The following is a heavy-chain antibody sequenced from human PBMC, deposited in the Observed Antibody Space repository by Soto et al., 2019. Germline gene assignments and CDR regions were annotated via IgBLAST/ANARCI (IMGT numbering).Heavy chain of an antibody. Sequence: GGSLRLSCAASGFTFSSYAMHWVRQAPGKGLEYVSAISSNGGSTYYADSVKGRFTISRDNSKNTLYLQMGSLRAEDMAVYYCARVGPRRTYDYWGQGTLVTVSS. D-gene: IGHD3-10*01. CDR1: GFTFSSYA. V-gene: IGHV3-64*02. CDR3: ARVGPRRTYDY. J-gene: IGHJ4*02. CDR2: ISSNGGST.